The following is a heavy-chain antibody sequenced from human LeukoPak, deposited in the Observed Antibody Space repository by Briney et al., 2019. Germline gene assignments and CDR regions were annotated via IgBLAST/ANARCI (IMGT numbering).Heavy chain of an antibody. CDR1: GFTFDDYG. J-gene: IGHJ4*02. CDR2: INWNGGST. V-gene: IGHV3-20*01. CDR3: AGVVSDLGSGSYTYYFDY. D-gene: IGHD1-26*01. Sequence: GGSLRLSCAASGFTFDDYGMSWVRQAPGKGLEWVSGINWNGGSTGYADSVKGRFTISRDNAKNSLYLQMNSLRAEDTALYHCAGVVSDLGSGSYTYYFDYWGQGTLVTVSS.